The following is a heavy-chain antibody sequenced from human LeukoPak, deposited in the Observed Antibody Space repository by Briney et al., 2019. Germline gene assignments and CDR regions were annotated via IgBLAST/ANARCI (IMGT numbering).Heavy chain of an antibody. V-gene: IGHV3-21*01. CDR2: ISSSSSYI. CDR1: GFTFSSYS. Sequence: PGGSLRLSCAASGFTFSSYSMNWARQAPGKGLEWVSSISSSSSYIYYADSVKGRFTISRDNAKNSLYLQMNSLRAEDTAVYYCARDSLYYYYGMDVWGQGTTVTVSS. CDR3: ARDSLYYYYGMDV. J-gene: IGHJ6*02.